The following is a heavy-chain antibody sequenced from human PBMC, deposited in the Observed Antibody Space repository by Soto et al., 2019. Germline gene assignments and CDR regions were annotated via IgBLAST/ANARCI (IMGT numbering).Heavy chain of an antibody. CDR3: ARETILYPRWYYGMDV. Sequence: CASVKVSCKASGYTFTSYDINWVRQATGQGLEWMGWMNPNSGNTGYAQKFQGRVTMTRNTSISTAYMELSSLRSEDTAVYYCARETILYPRWYYGMDVWGQGTTVTVS. CDR2: MNPNSGNT. J-gene: IGHJ6*02. V-gene: IGHV1-8*01. D-gene: IGHD3-3*01. CDR1: GYTFTSYD.